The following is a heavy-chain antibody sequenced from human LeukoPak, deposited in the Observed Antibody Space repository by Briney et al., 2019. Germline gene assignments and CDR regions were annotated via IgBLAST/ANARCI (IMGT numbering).Heavy chain of an antibody. CDR3: AREGYDSL. J-gene: IGHJ4*02. CDR2: IYTSGST. CDR1: GGSISSGNYY. V-gene: IGHV4-61*09. Sequence: SETLSLTCTVSGGSISSGNYYWSWIRQPAGKGLEWIGHIYTSGSTNYNPSLKSRVTISVDTSKNQFSLKLSSLTAADTAVYYCAREGYDSLWGQGTLVTVSS. D-gene: IGHD3-3*01.